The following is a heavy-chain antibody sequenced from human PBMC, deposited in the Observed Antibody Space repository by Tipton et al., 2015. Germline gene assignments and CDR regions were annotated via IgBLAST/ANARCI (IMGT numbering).Heavy chain of an antibody. CDR2: INGRGSAT. D-gene: IGHD3-3*01. V-gene: IGHV3-23*01. CDR3: ARGDDYYDFLLHN. Sequence: SLRLSCGVSGFTLGDYWMSWVRQAPGRGLEWVSSINGRGSATYYADSVRGRFTISRDNSKSTLYLQMNSLRAEDTAVYYCARGDDYYDFLLHNWGQGALVTVSS. CDR1: GFTLGDYW. J-gene: IGHJ4*02.